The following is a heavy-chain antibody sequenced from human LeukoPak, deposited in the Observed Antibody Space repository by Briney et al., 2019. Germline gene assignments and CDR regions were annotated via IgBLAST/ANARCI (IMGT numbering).Heavy chain of an antibody. CDR3: AKGLGYCSSTSCYTYYYYYGMDV. Sequence: PGGSLRLSCAASGFTFSSFSMSWVRQAPGKGLEWVSAISGSGGSTYYADSVKGRFTISRDNSKNTLYLQMNSLRAEDTAVYYCAKGLGYCSSTSCYTYYYYYGMDVWGQGTTVTVSS. CDR1: GFTFSSFS. J-gene: IGHJ6*02. CDR2: ISGSGGST. D-gene: IGHD2-2*01. V-gene: IGHV3-23*01.